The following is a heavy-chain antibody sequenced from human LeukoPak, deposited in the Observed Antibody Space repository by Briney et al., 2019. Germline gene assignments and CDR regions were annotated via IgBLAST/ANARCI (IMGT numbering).Heavy chain of an antibody. Sequence: GGSLRLSCAASGFTFSSNYMSWVRQAPGKGLEWVSVFYSGGSTYYADSAKGRFTISRDNSKNTLYLQMNSLRAEDTAVYYCAGLIFGVVIGYWGQGTLVTVSS. V-gene: IGHV3-53*01. D-gene: IGHD3-3*01. CDR3: AGLIFGVVIGY. CDR1: GFTFSSNY. CDR2: FYSGGST. J-gene: IGHJ4*02.